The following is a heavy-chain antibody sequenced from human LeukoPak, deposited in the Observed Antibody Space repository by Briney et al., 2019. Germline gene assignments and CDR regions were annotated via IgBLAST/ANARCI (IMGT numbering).Heavy chain of an antibody. CDR3: AINYYDSSGYQDY. D-gene: IGHD3-22*01. J-gene: IGHJ4*02. CDR1: GGSFSGYY. Sequence: SEALSLTCAVYGGSFSGYYWSWIRQPPGKGLEWIGEINHSGSTNYNPSLKSRVTISVDTSKNQFSLKLSSVTAADTAVYYCAINYYDSSGYQDYRGQGTLVTVSS. CDR2: INHSGST. V-gene: IGHV4-34*01.